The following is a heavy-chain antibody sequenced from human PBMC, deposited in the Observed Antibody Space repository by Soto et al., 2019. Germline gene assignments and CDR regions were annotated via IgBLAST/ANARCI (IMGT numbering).Heavy chain of an antibody. D-gene: IGHD3-9*01. CDR1: GFTFSTYG. V-gene: IGHV3-33*01. CDR2: IWSDGSNK. J-gene: IGHJ4*02. Sequence: QVQLVESGGGVVQPGRSLRLSCAASGFTFSTYGMHWVRQAPGKGLEWVALIWSDGSNKYYADSVKGRFTISRDNSKKTLYLQMNSLGAEDTAVYCCVRVFDTYYFDLWGQGNMVTVSS. CDR3: VRVFDTYYFDL.